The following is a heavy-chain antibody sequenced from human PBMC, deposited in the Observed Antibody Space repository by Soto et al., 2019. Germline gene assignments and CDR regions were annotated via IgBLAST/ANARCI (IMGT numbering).Heavy chain of an antibody. J-gene: IGHJ4*02. CDR2: ISYDGSNK. CDR3: AKGGDTAMVIEYFDY. V-gene: IGHV3-30*18. Sequence: GGSLRLSCAASGFTFSSYGMHWVRQAPGKGLEWVAVISYDGSNKYYADSVKGRFTISRDNSKNTLYLQMNSLRAEDTAVYYCAKGGDTAMVIEYFDYWGQGT. D-gene: IGHD5-18*01. CDR1: GFTFSSYG.